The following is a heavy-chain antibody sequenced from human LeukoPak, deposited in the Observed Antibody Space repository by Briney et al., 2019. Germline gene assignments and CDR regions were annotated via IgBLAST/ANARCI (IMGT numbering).Heavy chain of an antibody. D-gene: IGHD5-18*01. CDR3: ARGARVDTAMTDLDY. J-gene: IGHJ4*02. CDR1: GYTFTGYY. CDR2: INPNGGGT. Sequence: GASVKVSCTASGYTFTGYYMHWVRQAPGQGLEWMGRINPNGGGTNYAQKFQGRVTTTRDTSISTAYMDLSRLRSDDTAVYYCARGARVDTAMTDLDYWGQGSLVTVSS. V-gene: IGHV1-2*06.